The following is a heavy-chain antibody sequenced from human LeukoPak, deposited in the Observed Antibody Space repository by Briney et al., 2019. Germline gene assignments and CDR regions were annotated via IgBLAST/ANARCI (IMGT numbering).Heavy chain of an antibody. CDR3: AKERWITFGGVILDYFDY. D-gene: IGHD3-16*02. J-gene: IGHJ4*02. V-gene: IGHV3-23*01. CDR1: GFTFSSYA. Sequence: PGGSLRLSCAASGFTFSSYAMSWVRQAPGKGLWWVSAISGSGGSTYYADSVKGRFTISRDNSKNTLYLQMKSARAEDTAVYYSAKERWITFGGVILDYFDYWGQGTLVTVSS. CDR2: ISGSGGST.